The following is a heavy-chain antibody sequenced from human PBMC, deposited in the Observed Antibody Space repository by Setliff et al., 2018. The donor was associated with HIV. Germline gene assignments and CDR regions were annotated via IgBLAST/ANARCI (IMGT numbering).Heavy chain of an antibody. D-gene: IGHD3-22*01. CDR3: ARNPAIPFYDSSGYYYRYYYYYMDV. V-gene: IGHV4-34*01. Sequence: LSLTCAVYGGSFSGYYWSWIRQPPGKGLEWIGEINHSGSTNYKPSLKSRVTISVDTSKNQFSLKLSSVTAADTAVYYCARNPAIPFYDSSGYYYRYYYYYMDVWGKGTTVTVSS. J-gene: IGHJ6*03. CDR2: INHSGST. CDR1: GGSFSGYY.